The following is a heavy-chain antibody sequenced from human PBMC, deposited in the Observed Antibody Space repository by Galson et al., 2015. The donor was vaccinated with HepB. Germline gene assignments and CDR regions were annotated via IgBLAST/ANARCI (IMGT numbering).Heavy chain of an antibody. D-gene: IGHD2-15*01. CDR3: AKDIYRYCSGGSCYSY. V-gene: IGHV3-9*01. J-gene: IGHJ4*02. CDR1: GFTFDDYA. Sequence: SLRLSCAASGFTFDDYAMHWVRQAPGKGLEWVSGISWNSGSIGYADSVKGRFTISRDNAKNSLYLQMNSLRAEDTALYYCAKDIYRYCSGGSCYSYWGQGTLVTVSS. CDR2: ISWNSGSI.